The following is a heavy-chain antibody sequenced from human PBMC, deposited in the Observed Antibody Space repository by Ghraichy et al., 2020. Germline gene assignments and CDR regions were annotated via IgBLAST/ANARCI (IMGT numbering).Heavy chain of an antibody. D-gene: IGHD1-1*01. V-gene: IGHV1-69*04. Sequence: SVKVSCKASGYTFSTYAFNWVRQAPGQGLEWLGRIVPILSVTNYAQTFQGRVTISADQSTSTAYLELSSLRSEDTAVYYCARDRQLADYFYYYAMDVWGQGTTVTVSS. CDR3: ARDRQLADYFYYYAMDV. CDR1: GYTFSTYA. CDR2: IVPILSVT. J-gene: IGHJ6*02.